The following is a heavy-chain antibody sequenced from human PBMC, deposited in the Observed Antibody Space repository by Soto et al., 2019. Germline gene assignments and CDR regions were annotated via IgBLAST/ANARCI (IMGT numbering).Heavy chain of an antibody. CDR3: ARVAI. J-gene: IGHJ4*02. Sequence: EVQLVESGGGLVQPGGSLRLSCAASGFTFSNYWMSWVRQAPGKGLGWVANIKQDGTEKNYVDSVRGRFTISRDNAKHSLDLQMNSLTAGETAVYYCARVAIWGQGTMVTVSS. CDR2: IKQDGTEK. V-gene: IGHV3-7*04. CDR1: GFTFSNYW. D-gene: IGHD5-12*01.